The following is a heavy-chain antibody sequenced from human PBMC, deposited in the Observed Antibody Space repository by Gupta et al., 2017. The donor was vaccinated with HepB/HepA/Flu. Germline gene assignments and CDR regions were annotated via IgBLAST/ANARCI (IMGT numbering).Heavy chain of an antibody. D-gene: IGHD3-3*01. CDR3: ARGGKWFDFWSGVGDY. CDR1: GYTFTSYD. J-gene: IGHJ4*02. CDR2: MNPNSGNT. V-gene: IGHV1-8*03. Sequence: QVQLVQSGAEVKKPGASVKVSCKASGYTFTSYDLNWLRQTTGQGLEWMGWMNPNSGNTGYAQKFQGRVTITRNTSISTAYMELSSLRSEDTAVYCCARGGKWFDFWSGVGDYWGQGTLVTVSS.